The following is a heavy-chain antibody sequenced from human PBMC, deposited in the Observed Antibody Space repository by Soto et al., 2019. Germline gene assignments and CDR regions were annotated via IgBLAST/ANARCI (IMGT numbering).Heavy chain of an antibody. J-gene: IGHJ5*02. CDR1: GYTFTSHG. D-gene: IGHD2-8*01. CDR3: ARVVTDGMLSWFDP. V-gene: IGHV1-18*01. Sequence: QVQLVQSGAEVKKPGASVKVSCKASGYTFTSHGIIWVRQAPGQGLEWMGWISADSGITNYAQSLQGRVTMTTDTSTSTAFMELRSLRSDDTAVYYCARVVTDGMLSWFDPWGQGTLVTVSS. CDR2: ISADSGIT.